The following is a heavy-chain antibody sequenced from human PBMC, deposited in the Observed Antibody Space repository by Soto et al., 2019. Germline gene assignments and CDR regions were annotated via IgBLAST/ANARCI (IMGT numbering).Heavy chain of an antibody. CDR3: ATNQGVELVPLATVDWFDP. V-gene: IGHV3-23*01. CDR1: GFIFENFG. Sequence: EVVLLESGGGLEQPGGSLRLSCAASGFIFENFGMSWVRQAPGKGLEWISSISGSGFKKYYADSVKGRFTISRDNSKSTVYLELNNLSAEDTAVYHCATNQGVELVPLATVDWFDPWGQGSVVTVSS. J-gene: IGHJ5*02. D-gene: IGHD1-26*01. CDR2: ISGSGFKK.